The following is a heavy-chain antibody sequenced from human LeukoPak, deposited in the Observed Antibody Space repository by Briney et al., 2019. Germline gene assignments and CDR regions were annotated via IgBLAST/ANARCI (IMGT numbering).Heavy chain of an antibody. J-gene: IGHJ6*03. CDR3: ARVGRLGNYSYYYYYYMDV. CDR1: GGTFSSYA. CDR2: IIPIFGTA. Sequence: GASVKVSCKASGGTFSSYAISWVRQAPGQGLEWMGGIIPIFGTANYAQKFQGRVTITADESTSTAYMELSSLRSEDTAVYYCARVGRLGNYSYYYYYYMDVWGKGTTVTISS. V-gene: IGHV1-69*13. D-gene: IGHD1-7*01.